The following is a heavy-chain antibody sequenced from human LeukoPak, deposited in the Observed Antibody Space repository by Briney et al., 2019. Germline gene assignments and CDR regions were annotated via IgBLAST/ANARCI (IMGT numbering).Heavy chain of an antibody. CDR1: GFTFSSYW. V-gene: IGHV3-7*01. CDR2: INKDGSER. J-gene: IGHJ3*02. CDR3: ARDLAGPPQEAFDI. Sequence: GGSLRLSCAASGFTFSSYWMNWVRQAPGKGLERVANINKDGSERYYVDSVKGRFTISRDNTKKSLYLQMNTLRAEDTAVYYCARDLAGPPQEAFDIWGQGTMVTVSS.